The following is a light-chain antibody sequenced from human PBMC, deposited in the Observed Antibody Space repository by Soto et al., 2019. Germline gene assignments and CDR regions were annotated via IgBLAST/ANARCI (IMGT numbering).Light chain of an antibody. Sequence: QSALTQPASVSGSPGQSITIYCTGTSSDVGGYNYVSWYQQHPGKAPKLMIYDVSNRPSGVSNRFSGSKSGNTASLTISGLQAEDEADYYCNSYTSSSTLLFGGGTKLTVL. J-gene: IGLJ2*01. CDR1: SSDVGGYNY. CDR2: DVS. V-gene: IGLV2-14*01. CDR3: NSYTSSSTLL.